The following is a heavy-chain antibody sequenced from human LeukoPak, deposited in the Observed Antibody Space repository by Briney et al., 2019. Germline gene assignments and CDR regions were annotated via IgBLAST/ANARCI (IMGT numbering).Heavy chain of an antibody. CDR1: GFTFSNDW. Sequence: PGGSLRLSCAASGFTFSNDWMHWVRQPSGKGLVWVSRINGDGSSTTYADSVKGRFTISRDNAKNTLYLQMNSLRAEDTAVYYCAGLGYCTSTNCYIDYWGQGTVVTVSS. CDR3: AGLGYCTSTNCYIDY. J-gene: IGHJ4*02. CDR2: INGDGSST. V-gene: IGHV3-74*01. D-gene: IGHD2-2*02.